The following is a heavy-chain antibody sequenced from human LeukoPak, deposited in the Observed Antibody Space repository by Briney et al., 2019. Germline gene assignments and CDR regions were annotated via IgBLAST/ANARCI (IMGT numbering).Heavy chain of an antibody. CDR1: GGSIRSNY. CDR3: ARHGQDTGNFYAHFDY. J-gene: IGHJ4*02. V-gene: IGHV4-59*08. CDR2: INYSGNT. D-gene: IGHD1-26*01. Sequence: KPSETLSLTCTVSGGSIRSNYWSWIRQTPGKGLEWIAYINYSGNTNNNPSLNGRVTISIDTSKSQFSLKLSSVTAADTAIYDCARHGQDTGNFYAHFDYWGQGTLVTVSS.